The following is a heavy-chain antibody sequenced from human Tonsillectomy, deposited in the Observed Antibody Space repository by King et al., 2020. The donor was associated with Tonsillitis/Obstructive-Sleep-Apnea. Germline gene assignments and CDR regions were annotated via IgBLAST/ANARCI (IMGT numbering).Heavy chain of an antibody. V-gene: IGHV3-33*06. CDR1: GFTFSSYG. D-gene: IGHD3-10*01. CDR2: IWYDGSNK. Sequence: QLVQSGGGVVQPGRSLRLSCAASGFTFSSYGMHWVRQAPGKGLEWVAVIWYDGSNKYYADSAKGRFTISRDNSKNTLYLQMNSLRAEDTAVYYCAKEYGSALYYFDYWGQGTPVTVSS. J-gene: IGHJ4*02. CDR3: AKEYGSALYYFDY.